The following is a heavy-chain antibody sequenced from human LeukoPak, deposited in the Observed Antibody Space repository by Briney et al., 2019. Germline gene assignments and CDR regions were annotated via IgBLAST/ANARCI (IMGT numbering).Heavy chain of an antibody. D-gene: IGHD7-27*01. V-gene: IGHV4-61*02. CDR2: IYTSGSN. Sequence: SETLSLTGTGSGGSIGSGSYDGSWIRQPAGKGREWIGSIYTSGSNNYNPSLKRRVTISVDTSNNQFSLRLSSVTAADTAVYYCASSNALVWGYFDYWGQGTLVTVSS. CDR1: GGSIGSGSYD. CDR3: ASSNALVWGYFDY. J-gene: IGHJ4*02.